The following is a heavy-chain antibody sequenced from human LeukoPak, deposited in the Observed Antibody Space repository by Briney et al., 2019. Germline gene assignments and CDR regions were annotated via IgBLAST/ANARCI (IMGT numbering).Heavy chain of an antibody. CDR2: ISGSGGST. J-gene: IGHJ4*02. V-gene: IGHV3-23*01. Sequence: GGSLRLSCAASGFTFSSYGMSWVRQAPGKGLEWVSAISGSGGSTYYADSVKGRFTISRDNSKNTLYLQMNSLRAEDTAVYYCAKDRARGYYDSSGPKDYWGQGTLVTVSS. CDR1: GFTFSSYG. D-gene: IGHD3-22*01. CDR3: AKDRARGYYDSSGPKDY.